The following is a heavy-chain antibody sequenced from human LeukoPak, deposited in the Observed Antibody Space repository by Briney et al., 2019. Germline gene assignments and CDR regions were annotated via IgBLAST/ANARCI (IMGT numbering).Heavy chain of an antibody. V-gene: IGHV4-59*01. CDR2: IYYSGST. J-gene: IGHJ4*02. Sequence: PSETLSLTCTVSGGSISSYYWSWIRQPPGKGLEWIGYIYYSGSTNYNPSLKSRVIISVDTSKNQFSLKLSSVTAADTAVYYCARVSGYDWESSFDYWGQGTLVTVSS. CDR1: GGSISSYY. CDR3: ARVSGYDWESSFDY. D-gene: IGHD5-12*01.